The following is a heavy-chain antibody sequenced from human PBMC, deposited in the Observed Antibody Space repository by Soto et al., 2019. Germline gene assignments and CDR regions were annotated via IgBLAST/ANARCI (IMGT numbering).Heavy chain of an antibody. V-gene: IGHV3-30*18. CDR1: GFTFSGYG. CDR2: ISYDGSIK. J-gene: IGHJ6*02. CDR3: ANSEYSRYKNIDV. D-gene: IGHD5-18*01. Sequence: PGGSLRLSCSASGFTFSGYGMHWVRQAPGRGLEWVALISYDGSIKYYADSVRGRFTISRDNSKNTLYLQMNSLRAEDTAVYYCANSEYSRYKNIDVWGQGTTVTVSS.